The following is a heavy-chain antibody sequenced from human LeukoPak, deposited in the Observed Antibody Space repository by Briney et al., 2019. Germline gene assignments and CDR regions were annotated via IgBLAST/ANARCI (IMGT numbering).Heavy chain of an antibody. CDR2: IKQDGSEK. CDR3: AKDQGRIVVVTAGVRACDI. V-gene: IGHV3-7*01. CDR1: GFTFSSYW. D-gene: IGHD2-21*02. Sequence: GGSLRLSCAASGFTFSSYWMSWVRQAPGKGLEWVANIKQDGSEKYYVDSVKGRFTVSRDNSKNTLYLQMNSLRAEDTAVYYCAKDQGRIVVVTAGVRACDIWGQGTVVTVSS. J-gene: IGHJ3*02.